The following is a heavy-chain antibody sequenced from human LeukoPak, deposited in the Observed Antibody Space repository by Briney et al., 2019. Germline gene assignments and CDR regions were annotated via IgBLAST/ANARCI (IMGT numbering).Heavy chain of an antibody. Sequence: PSETLSLTCAVYGGSFSGYYWSWIRQPPGKGLEWIGEINHSGSTNYNPSLKSRVTISVDTSKNQFSLKLSSVTAPDTAVYYCAGQLWYWYFDLWGRGTLVTVSS. J-gene: IGHJ2*01. CDR2: INHSGST. CDR3: AGQLWYWYFDL. D-gene: IGHD5-18*01. CDR1: GGSFSGYY. V-gene: IGHV4-34*01.